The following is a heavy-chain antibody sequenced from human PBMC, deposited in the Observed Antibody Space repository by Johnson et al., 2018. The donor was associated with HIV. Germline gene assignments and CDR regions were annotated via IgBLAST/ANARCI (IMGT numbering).Heavy chain of an antibody. CDR3: ARVKAYGNWGSRKGGRESRAAFDI. V-gene: IGHV3-11*04. D-gene: IGHD7-27*01. CDR1: GFMFSDYY. J-gene: IGHJ3*02. Sequence: QVQLVESGGGLVKPGGSLRLSCAASGFMFSDYYMSWIRQAPGKGLEWVSYISSSRSTIYYADSVKGRLTISRDNAKNSLYLQMDSLRAEDTAVYYCARVKAYGNWGSRKGGRESRAAFDIWGLGTMVTVSS. CDR2: ISSSRSTI.